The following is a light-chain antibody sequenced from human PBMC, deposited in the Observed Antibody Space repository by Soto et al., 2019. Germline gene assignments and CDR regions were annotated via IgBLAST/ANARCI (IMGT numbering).Light chain of an antibody. CDR3: MVWHSNTWV. CDR2: YKSDSDK. J-gene: IGLJ3*02. V-gene: IGLV5-45*01. Sequence: QAMVTQAASLSASPGASASLTCTLRSDINVGTYKIYWFQQKPGGPPQFLLNYKSDSDKQQGSGVPSRFSGSKHASANAGILLISGLQSEDEADYYCMVWHSNTWVFGGGTKVTVL. CDR1: SDINVGTYK.